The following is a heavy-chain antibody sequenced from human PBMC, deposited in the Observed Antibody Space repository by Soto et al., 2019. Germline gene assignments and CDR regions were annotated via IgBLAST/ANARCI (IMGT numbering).Heavy chain of an antibody. D-gene: IGHD3-22*01. V-gene: IGHV3-48*02. J-gene: IGHJ6*02. CDR1: GFTFSSYS. Sequence: EVQLVESGGGLVQPGGSLRLSCAASGFTFSSYSMNWVRQAPGKGLEWVSYISSSSSTIYYADSVKGRFTISRDNAKNSLYMQMNSLRDEDTAVYYCARPLSGYSLYDVWGQGTTVTVSS. CDR2: ISSSSSTI. CDR3: ARPLSGYSLYDV.